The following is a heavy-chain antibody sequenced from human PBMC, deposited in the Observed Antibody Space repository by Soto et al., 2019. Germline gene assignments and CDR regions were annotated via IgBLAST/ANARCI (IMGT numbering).Heavy chain of an antibody. Sequence: WGSLGISCAPSVFIVYRPDMHLLRQAKGKGLEWVGRSRNKAYSSITEYDASVKGRFTISRDDSRNSVYLQMNSLKTEDTVVYFCTRGYNNRWYFDSWGQGAMVTRSS. V-gene: IGHV3-72*01. CDR3: TRGYNNRWYFDS. CDR1: VFIVYRPD. CDR2: SRNKAYSSIT. D-gene: IGHD3-10*01. J-gene: IGHJ4*02.